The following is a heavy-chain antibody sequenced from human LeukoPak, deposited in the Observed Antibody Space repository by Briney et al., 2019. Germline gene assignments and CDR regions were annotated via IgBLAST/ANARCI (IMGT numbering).Heavy chain of an antibody. V-gene: IGHV3-30*02. CDR2: VRYDGSNK. D-gene: IGHD6-13*01. CDR3: AKDSESSSWYSYFDY. CDR1: GFTFSSYG. J-gene: IGHJ4*02. Sequence: GGSLRLSCAASGFTFSSYGMHWVRQAPGKGLEWVAFVRYDGSNKYYADSVKGRFTISRDNSKNTLYLQMNSLRAEDTAVYYCAKDSESSSWYSYFDYWGQGTLVTVSS.